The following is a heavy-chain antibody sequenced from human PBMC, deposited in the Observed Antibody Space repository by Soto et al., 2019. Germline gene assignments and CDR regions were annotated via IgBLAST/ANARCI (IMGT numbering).Heavy chain of an antibody. D-gene: IGHD4-17*01. J-gene: IGHJ4*02. Sequence: SETLLLTCTSSGGSISSSYCSLFRKPQCQGMKRNEYIYYSGSTNYNPSLKSRVTISVDTSKNQFSLKLSSVTAADTAVYYCAKNGPSFTYIDDYGDDDRAFDYWGQGTLVTVSS. CDR3: AKNGPSFTYIDDYGDDDRAFDY. CDR2: IYYSGST. CDR1: GGSISSSY. V-gene: IGHV4-59*06.